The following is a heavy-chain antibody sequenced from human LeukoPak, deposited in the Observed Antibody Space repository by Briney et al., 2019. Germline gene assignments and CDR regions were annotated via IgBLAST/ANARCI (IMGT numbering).Heavy chain of an antibody. CDR2: IYYSGST. Sequence: SQTLSPTCTVSGGSISSGGYYWSWIRQHPGKGQEWIGYIYYSGSTYYNPSLKSRVTISVDTSKNQFSLKLSSVTAADTAVYYCARETSSSSKAYYFDYWGQGTLVTVSS. D-gene: IGHD6-6*01. CDR3: ARETSSSSKAYYFDY. J-gene: IGHJ4*02. V-gene: IGHV4-31*03. CDR1: GGSISSGGYY.